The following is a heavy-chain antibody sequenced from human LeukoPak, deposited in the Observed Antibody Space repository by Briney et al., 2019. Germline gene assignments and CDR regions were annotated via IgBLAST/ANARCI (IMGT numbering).Heavy chain of an antibody. CDR2: ISSSSSTM. J-gene: IGHJ4*02. D-gene: IGHD5-12*01. V-gene: IGHV3-48*01. CDR1: RFTFSRYS. Sequence: TGGSLRLSCAASRFTFSRYSMNWVRQAPGRGLEWVSYISSSSSTMYYADSVKGRFTISRDSAKNSLYLQMNSLRVEDTAVYYCARDPYSGYDLQAFDYWGQGTLVTVSS. CDR3: ARDPYSGYDLQAFDY.